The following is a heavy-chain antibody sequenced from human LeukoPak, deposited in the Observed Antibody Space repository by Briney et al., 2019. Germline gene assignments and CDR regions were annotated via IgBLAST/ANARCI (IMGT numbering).Heavy chain of an antibody. J-gene: IGHJ4*02. CDR3: ARDSDSGFQ. CDR1: AGSFSFYF. D-gene: IGHD3-16*01. Sequence: PSETLSLTCTVSAGSFSFYFWHWIRQPPGEGLDWIGEIDNRGSTQYKPTLRSRGIISIDTSGNHFSLKLTSVTAADTAVYFCARDSDSGFQWGQGMLVTVSS. V-gene: IGHV4-34*01. CDR2: IDNRGST.